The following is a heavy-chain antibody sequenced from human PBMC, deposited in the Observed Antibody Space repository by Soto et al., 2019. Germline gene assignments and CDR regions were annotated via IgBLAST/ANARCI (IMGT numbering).Heavy chain of an antibody. CDR2: ISISGGTI. J-gene: IGHJ4*02. CDR3: ARGFGSGWSRGGYFAY. Sequence: GGSLRLSCAASGFTFSSYELNWVRQAPGKGLEWVSYISISGGTIYYADSVKGRVTISRDNAKKSLYLQMNSLRAEDTAVYYCARGFGSGWSRGGYFAYWGQGTLVTVSS. V-gene: IGHV3-48*03. CDR1: GFTFSSYE. D-gene: IGHD6-19*01.